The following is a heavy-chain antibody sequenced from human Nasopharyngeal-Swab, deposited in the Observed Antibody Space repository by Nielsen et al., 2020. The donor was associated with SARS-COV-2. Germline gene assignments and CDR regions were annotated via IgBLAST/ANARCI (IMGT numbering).Heavy chain of an antibody. CDR3: ARHGTTVVTRSPGWFDP. J-gene: IGHJ5*02. CDR2: IYYSGST. Sequence: SETLSLTCTVSGGSISSSSYYWGWIRQPPGKGLEWIGSIYYSGSTHYNPSLKSRVTISVDTSKNQFSLKVSSVTAADTAVYYCARHGTTVVTRSPGWFDPWGQESLVTVSS. D-gene: IGHD4-23*01. CDR1: GGSISSSSYY. V-gene: IGHV4-39*01.